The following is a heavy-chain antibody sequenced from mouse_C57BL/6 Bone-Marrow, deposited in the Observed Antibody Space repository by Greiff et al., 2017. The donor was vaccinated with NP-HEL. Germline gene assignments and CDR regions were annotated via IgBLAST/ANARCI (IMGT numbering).Heavy chain of an antibody. CDR3: ASFYYDYGTYYAMDY. V-gene: IGHV5-12*01. CDR1: GFTFSDYY. CDR2: LSNGGGST. D-gene: IGHD2-4*01. J-gene: IGHJ4*01. Sequence: DVKLVESGGGLVQPGGSLKLSCAASGFTFSDYYMYWVRQTPEKRLEWVAYLSNGGGSTYYPDTVKGRFTISRDNAKNTLYLQMSRLKSEDTAMYYCASFYYDYGTYYAMDYWGQGTSVTVSS.